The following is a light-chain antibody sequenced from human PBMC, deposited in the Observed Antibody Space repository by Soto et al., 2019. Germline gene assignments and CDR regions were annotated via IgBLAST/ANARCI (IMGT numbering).Light chain of an antibody. CDR1: SSDVGSYNL. J-gene: IGLJ1*01. CDR2: EGS. Sequence: QSVLTQPASVSGSPGQSITLSCTGTSSDVGSYNLVSWYQQHPGKAPKLMIYEGSKRPSGVSNRFSGSKSGNTASLTISGLQAEDEAEYYCCSYAGSSTYVFGTGTKVTVL. CDR3: CSYAGSSTYV. V-gene: IGLV2-23*01.